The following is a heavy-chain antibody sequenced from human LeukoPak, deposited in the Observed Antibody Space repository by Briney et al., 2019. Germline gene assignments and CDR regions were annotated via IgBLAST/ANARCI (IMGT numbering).Heavy chain of an antibody. Sequence: SETLSLTCSVSGDSVRSDYWSWIRQPPGKGLEWIGYTYYRGSTDYNPSLKSRVTISLDTSKNHFSLKLSSVTAADTAVYYCARASVTYYYYYYMDVWGKGTTVTVSS. CDR3: ARASVTYYYYYYMDV. CDR2: TYYRGST. CDR1: GDSVRSDY. D-gene: IGHD4-11*01. J-gene: IGHJ6*03. V-gene: IGHV4-59*08.